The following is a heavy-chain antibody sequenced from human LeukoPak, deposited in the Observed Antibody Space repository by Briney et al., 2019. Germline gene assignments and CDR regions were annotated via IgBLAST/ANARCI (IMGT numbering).Heavy chain of an antibody. V-gene: IGHV1-46*01. Sequence: ASVKVSCRASGYTFTSYYMHWVRQAPGQGLEWMGIINPSGGSTSYAQKFQGRVTMTRDTSTSTVYMELSSLRSEDTAVYYCASEMVTIRGNLYYYYGMDVWGQGTTVTVSS. CDR1: GYTFTSYY. D-gene: IGHD5-24*01. CDR2: INPSGGST. CDR3: ASEMVTIRGNLYYYYGMDV. J-gene: IGHJ6*02.